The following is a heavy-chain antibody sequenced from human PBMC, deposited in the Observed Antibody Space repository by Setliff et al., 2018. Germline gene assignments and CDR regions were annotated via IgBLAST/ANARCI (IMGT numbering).Heavy chain of an antibody. V-gene: IGHV3-15*01. D-gene: IGHD3-22*01. CDR1: GITFKNAW. CDR3: STGPRDSRNYLNWIGH. Sequence: GESLKISCAVSGITFKNAWMTWVRQSPGKGLEWVGRIKSKSEGEARDYAAPVKGRFTISRDDSKQIVYLQMNSLKIEDTAVYYCSTGPRDSRNYLNWIGHWGQGALVTVSS. CDR2: IKSKSEGEAR. J-gene: IGHJ5*02.